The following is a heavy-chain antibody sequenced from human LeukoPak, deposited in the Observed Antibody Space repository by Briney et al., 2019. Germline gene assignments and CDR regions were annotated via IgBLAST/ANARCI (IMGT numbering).Heavy chain of an antibody. V-gene: IGHV1-2*02. CDR3: ARDLRGYSYGNFDY. J-gene: IGHJ4*02. D-gene: IGHD5-18*01. CDR1: GYTFTGYY. CDR2: INPNSGGT. Sequence: ASVKVSCKASGYTFTGYYMHWVRQAPGQGLEWMGWINPNSGGTNDAQKFQGRVTITRDTSISTAYMELSRLRSDDTAVYYCARDLRGYSYGNFDYWGQGTLVTVSS.